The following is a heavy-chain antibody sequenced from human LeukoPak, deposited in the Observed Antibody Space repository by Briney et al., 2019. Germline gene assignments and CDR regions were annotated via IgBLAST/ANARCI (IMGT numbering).Heavy chain of an antibody. D-gene: IGHD6-6*01. CDR3: ARGFPSSSRWFDP. Sequence: SETLSLTCGVYGGSFSGYHWTWIRLRPGKGLEWIGDIDHSGSTHYNPSLKSRVTISLDTSNNQFSLKLNSVTAADTAVYYCARGFPSSSRWFDPWGQGTLVTGSS. CDR2: IDHSGST. CDR1: GGSFSGYH. V-gene: IGHV4-34*01. J-gene: IGHJ5*02.